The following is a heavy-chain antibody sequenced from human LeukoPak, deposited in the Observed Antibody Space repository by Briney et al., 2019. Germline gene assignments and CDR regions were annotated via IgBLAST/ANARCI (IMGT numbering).Heavy chain of an antibody. D-gene: IGHD4-23*01. CDR2: IRYDGSNK. Sequence: GGSLRLSCAASGFTFSSYGMHWVRQAPGKGLEWVAFIRYDGSNKYYADSVKGRFTISRDNAKNSLYLQMNSLRAEDTAVYYCARDRPDYGGNFPYFDYWGQGTLVTVSS. CDR1: GFTFSSYG. CDR3: ARDRPDYGGNFPYFDY. J-gene: IGHJ4*02. V-gene: IGHV3-30*02.